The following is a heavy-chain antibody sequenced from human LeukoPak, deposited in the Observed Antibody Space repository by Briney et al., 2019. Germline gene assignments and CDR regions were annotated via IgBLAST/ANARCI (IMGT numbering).Heavy chain of an antibody. D-gene: IGHD3-3*01. V-gene: IGHV4-34*01. CDR3: ARGYGITIFGVVTNGRFDY. J-gene: IGHJ4*02. CDR1: GGSFSGYY. Sequence: PSETLSLTCAVYGGSFSGYYWSWIRQPPEKGLEWVGEINHSGSTNYNPSLKSRVTISVDTSKNQFSLKLSSVTAADTAVYYCARGYGITIFGVVTNGRFDYWGQGTLVTVSS. CDR2: INHSGST.